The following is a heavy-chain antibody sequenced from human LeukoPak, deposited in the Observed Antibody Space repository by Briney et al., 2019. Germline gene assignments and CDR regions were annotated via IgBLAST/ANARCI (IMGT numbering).Heavy chain of an antibody. CDR2: ISSSSSYI. Sequence: GGSLRLSCAASGFTFSSYAMHWARQAPGKGLEWVSSISSSSSYIYYADSVKGRFTISRDNAKNSLYLQMNSLRAEDTAVYYCAREDTAMVINYFDYWGQGTLVTVSS. D-gene: IGHD5-18*01. V-gene: IGHV3-21*01. CDR1: GFTFSSYA. J-gene: IGHJ4*02. CDR3: AREDTAMVINYFDY.